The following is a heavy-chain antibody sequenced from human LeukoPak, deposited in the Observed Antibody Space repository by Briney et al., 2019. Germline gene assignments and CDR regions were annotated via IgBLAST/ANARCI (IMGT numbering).Heavy chain of an antibody. D-gene: IGHD6-6*01. CDR2: ISSNGGST. CDR1: GFTFSSYA. Sequence: GGSLRLSCAASGFTFSSYAMHWVRQAPGKGLEYVSAISSNGGSTYYANSVKGRFTISRDNSKNTLYLQMGSLRAEDMAVYYCARGSSSSEYYYYYMDAWGKGTTVTVSS. J-gene: IGHJ6*03. V-gene: IGHV3-64*01. CDR3: ARGSSSSEYYYYYMDA.